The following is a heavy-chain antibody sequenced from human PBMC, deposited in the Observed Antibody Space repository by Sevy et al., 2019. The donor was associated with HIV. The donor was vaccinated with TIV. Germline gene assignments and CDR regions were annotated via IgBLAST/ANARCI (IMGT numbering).Heavy chain of an antibody. D-gene: IGHD3-22*01. Sequence: GGSLRLSCAASGFTFSSYAMSWVRQAPGKGLEWVSTIRGSCGSTYYADSVKGRFTNSRDNSKNTLYLQMYSLRAEDTAVYYCHGDYDSSQLASYYYYGKDVWGQGTTVTVSS. CDR2: IRGSCGST. CDR1: GFTFSSYA. V-gene: IGHV3-23*01. CDR3: HGDYDSSQLASYYYYGKDV. J-gene: IGHJ6*02.